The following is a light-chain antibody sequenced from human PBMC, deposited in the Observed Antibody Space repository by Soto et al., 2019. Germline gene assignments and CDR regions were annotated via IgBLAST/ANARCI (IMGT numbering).Light chain of an antibody. V-gene: IGLV2-14*01. CDR3: SSYTSSSTGV. CDR1: SSDVGGYNY. CDR2: DVS. Sequence: QSVLTQPASVSGAPGQSIAISCTGTSSDVGGYNYVSWYQQHPGKTPNLMIYDVSNRPSGVSNRFSGSKSGNTASLTISGLQAEDEAYYYCSSYTSSSTGVFGGGTKLTVL. J-gene: IGLJ3*02.